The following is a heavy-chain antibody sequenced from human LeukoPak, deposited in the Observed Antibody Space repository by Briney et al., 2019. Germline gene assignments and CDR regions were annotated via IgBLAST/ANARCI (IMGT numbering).Heavy chain of an antibody. CDR1: GFTFSNHW. Sequence: GGSLRLSCAASGFTFSNHWMNWVRQAPGKGLEWVANIKQDGSEKNYVDSVKGRFTISRDNAKNSLYLQMNSLRVEDTAVYYCARDTYYDFWSGYYSGGLDYWGQGTLVTVSS. J-gene: IGHJ4*02. CDR2: IKQDGSEK. V-gene: IGHV3-7*01. CDR3: ARDTYYDFWSGYYSGGLDY. D-gene: IGHD3-3*01.